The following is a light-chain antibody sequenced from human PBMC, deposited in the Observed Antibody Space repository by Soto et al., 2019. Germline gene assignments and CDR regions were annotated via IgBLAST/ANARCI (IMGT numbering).Light chain of an antibody. CDR2: EVS. J-gene: IGLJ1*01. CDR1: SSDVGNYKY. CDR3: FPYTSSGTYV. V-gene: IGLV2-14*01. Sequence: QSVLTQPASVSGSPGQSITISSTGTSSDVGNYKYVSWYQQHPGKAPKLMIYEVSNRPSGVSNRFSGSKSGNTASLTISGLQAEDETDYYCFPYTSSGTYVFGTGTKGTVL.